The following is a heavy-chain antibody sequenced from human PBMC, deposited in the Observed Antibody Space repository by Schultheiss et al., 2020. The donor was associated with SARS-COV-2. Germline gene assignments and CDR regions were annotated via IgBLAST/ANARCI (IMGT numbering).Heavy chain of an antibody. J-gene: IGHJ5*02. CDR3: ARRQRLGWFDP. D-gene: IGHD6-25*01. V-gene: IGHV4-59*10. CDR1: GGSFSGYY. CDR2: IYTSGST. Sequence: SETLSLTCAVYGGSFSGYYWSWIRQPPGKGLEWIGRIYTSGSTNYNPSLKSRVTMSVDTSKNQFSLKLSSVTAADTAVYYCARRQRLGWFDPWGQGTLVTVSS.